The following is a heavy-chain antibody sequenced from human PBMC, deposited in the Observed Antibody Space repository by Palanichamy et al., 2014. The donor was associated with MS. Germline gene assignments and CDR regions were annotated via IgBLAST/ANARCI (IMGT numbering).Heavy chain of an antibody. V-gene: IGHV3-21*02. CDR1: GFSFSNFD. J-gene: IGHJ4*02. CDR3: ARGGYGDRGY. CDR2: ISGGSTYI. D-gene: IGHD5-18*01. Sequence: EVQLVESGGGLVXPGGSLRLSCAASGFSFSNFDMNWVRQAPGKGLEWVSFISGGSTYIHYADSVKGRFTISRDNAKNSLYLQMTSLRVEDTAVYYCARGGYGDRGYWGQGTLVTVSS.